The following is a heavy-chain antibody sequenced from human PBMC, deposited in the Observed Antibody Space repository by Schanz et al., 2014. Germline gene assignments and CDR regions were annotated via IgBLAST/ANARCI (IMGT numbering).Heavy chain of an antibody. D-gene: IGHD3-9*01. Sequence: QVHLVQSGAEVKKPGASVKVSCKASGYNITGYYMHWVRQAPGQGLEWMGWINPNSGTTNYAQKFQGWVTMTRDTSTSTVYMELSSLRSEDTAVYYCATGKGDILTGRYWGQGTLVTVSS. J-gene: IGHJ4*02. V-gene: IGHV1-2*04. CDR2: INPNSGTT. CDR1: GYNITGYY. CDR3: ATGKGDILTGRY.